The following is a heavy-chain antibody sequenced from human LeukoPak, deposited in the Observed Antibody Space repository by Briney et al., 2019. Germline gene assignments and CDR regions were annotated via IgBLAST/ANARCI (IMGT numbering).Heavy chain of an antibody. D-gene: IGHD3-10*01. CDR1: GYTFNSYG. CDR3: ARDHMVRGVVTDY. Sequence: ASVKVSCKASGYTFNSYGITWVRQAPGQGLEWVGWIYNGVTKFAQKVQDRVTMTTDTSISTAYMELSRLRSDDTAVYYCARDHMVRGVVTDYWGQGTLVTVSS. V-gene: IGHV1-18*01. CDR2: IYNGVT. J-gene: IGHJ4*02.